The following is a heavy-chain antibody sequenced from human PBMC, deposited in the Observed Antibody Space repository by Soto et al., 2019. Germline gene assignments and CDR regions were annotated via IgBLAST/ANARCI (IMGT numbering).Heavy chain of an antibody. V-gene: IGHV4-4*02. CDR2: IFYSGST. CDR3: VQNGGDPCYHDF. J-gene: IGHJ4*01. Sequence: SETLSLTCAVSGGSLSSSNWWSWVRQPPGKALEWLGEIFYSGSTKYNPSLKSRVTISADQSKNHLSLRLSSVTAADTAVSYCVQNGGDPCYHDFWGQQILLTVS. CDR1: GGSLSSSNW. D-gene: IGHD2-15*01.